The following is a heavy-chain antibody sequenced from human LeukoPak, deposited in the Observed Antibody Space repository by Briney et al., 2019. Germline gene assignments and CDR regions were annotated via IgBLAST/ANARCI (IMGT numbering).Heavy chain of an antibody. CDR2: IDPNSGGT. V-gene: IGHV1-2*02. CDR3: ARVVYTSSWDGGLDY. D-gene: IGHD6-13*01. J-gene: IGHJ4*02. Sequence: ASVKVSCKASGYTFTDYYIHWVRQAPGQGLEWMGWIDPNSGGTNYAQKFQGRVTMTRDTSISTAYMELNRLESDDTAIYFCARVVYTSSWDGGLDYWGQGTLVTVSS. CDR1: GYTFTDYY.